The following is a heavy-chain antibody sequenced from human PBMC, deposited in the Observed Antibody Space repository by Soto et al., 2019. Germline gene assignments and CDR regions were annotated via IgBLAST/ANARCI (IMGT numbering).Heavy chain of an antibody. Sequence: PGGSLRLSCAASGFTFSSYGMHWVRQAPGKGLEWVAVISYDGSNKYYADSVKGRFTISRGNSKNTLYLQMNSLRAEDTAVYYCAKFTFGGVIRDYWGQGTLVTVSS. V-gene: IGHV3-30*18. D-gene: IGHD3-16*02. CDR1: GFTFSSYG. CDR3: AKFTFGGVIRDY. CDR2: ISYDGSNK. J-gene: IGHJ4*02.